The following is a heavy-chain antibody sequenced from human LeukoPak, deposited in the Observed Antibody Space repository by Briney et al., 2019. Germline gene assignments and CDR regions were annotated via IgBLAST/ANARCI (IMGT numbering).Heavy chain of an antibody. CDR1: GYTSTSYA. J-gene: IGHJ6*03. Sequence: ASVKVSCKASGYTSTSYAMDWVRQAPGQGLEWMGWINTNTGNPTYAQGFTGRFVFSLDTSVSTAYLQISSLKAEDTAVYYCAREVAVAGHSYYYYYMDVWGKGTTVTVSS. V-gene: IGHV7-4-1*02. CDR3: AREVAVAGHSYYYYYMDV. D-gene: IGHD6-19*01. CDR2: INTNTGNP.